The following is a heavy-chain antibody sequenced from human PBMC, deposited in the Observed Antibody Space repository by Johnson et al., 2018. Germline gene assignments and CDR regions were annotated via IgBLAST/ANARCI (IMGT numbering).Heavy chain of an antibody. CDR3: TSRTVVTPSEYLQH. V-gene: IGHV3-49*05. J-gene: IGHJ1*01. CDR1: GFTFGDYA. D-gene: IGHD4-23*01. Sequence: EVQLVESGGGLVKPGRSLRLSCTASGFTFGDYAMSWFRQAPGKGLEWVGFIRSKAYGATTEYAASVKGRFTISRDASKSIAYLPMNSLKTEDTAVYYCTSRTVVTPSEYLQHWGQGTRVTVSA. CDR2: IRSKAYGATT.